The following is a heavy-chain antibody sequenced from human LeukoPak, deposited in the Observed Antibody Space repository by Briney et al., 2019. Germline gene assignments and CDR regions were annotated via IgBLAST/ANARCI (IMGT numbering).Heavy chain of an antibody. CDR3: ASGSSSWYGSIYGMDV. Sequence: GGSLRLSCAASGFTFSSYGMHWVRQAPGKGLEWVAFIRYDGSNKYYADSVKGRFTISRDNSKNTLYLQMNSLRAEDTAVYYCASGSSSWYGSIYGMDVWGQGTTVTVSS. V-gene: IGHV3-30*02. CDR2: IRYDGSNK. CDR1: GFTFSSYG. J-gene: IGHJ6*02. D-gene: IGHD6-13*01.